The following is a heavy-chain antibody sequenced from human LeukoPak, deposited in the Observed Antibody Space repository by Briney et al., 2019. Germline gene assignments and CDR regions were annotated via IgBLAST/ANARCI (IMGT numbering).Heavy chain of an antibody. D-gene: IGHD4-23*01. CDR1: GFTFSSYG. Sequence: GGSLRLSCAASGFTFSSYGMHWVRQAPGKGLEWVAFIRYDGSNKYYADSVKGRFTISRDNSKNTLYLQMNSLRAEDTAVYYCARGSYGGNSGGAFDIWGQGTMVTVSS. J-gene: IGHJ3*02. V-gene: IGHV3-30*02. CDR2: IRYDGSNK. CDR3: ARGSYGGNSGGAFDI.